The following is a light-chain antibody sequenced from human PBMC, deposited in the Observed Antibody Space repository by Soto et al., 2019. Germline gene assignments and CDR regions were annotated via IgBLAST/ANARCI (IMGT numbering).Light chain of an antibody. CDR3: QQYNNWPPFT. CDR1: QSVSRS. V-gene: IGKV3-15*01. J-gene: IGKJ3*01. Sequence: EIVMTQSPATLSVSPGERVTLSCRASQSVSRSLAWYQQKPGQAHRLLIYGASTRATGIPARFSGSGSGTEFTLTISSLQSEDFAVYYCQQYNNWPPFTFGPGTKVDIK. CDR2: GAS.